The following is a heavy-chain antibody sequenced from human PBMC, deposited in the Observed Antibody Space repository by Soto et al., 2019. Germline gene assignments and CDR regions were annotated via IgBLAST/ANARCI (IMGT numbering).Heavy chain of an antibody. V-gene: IGHV3-30-3*01. CDR3: ARDGGYYYDTSGYYCFDY. J-gene: IGHJ4*02. CDR1: GFTFSSYA. Sequence: QVQLVESGGGVVQPGRSLRLSCAASGFTFSSYAMHWVRQAPGKGLEWVAVISYDGSNKYYADSVKGRFTISRDNSXXTXXLQMNSLRAEDTAVYYCARDGGYYYDTSGYYCFDYWGQGTLVTVSS. D-gene: IGHD3-22*01. CDR2: ISYDGSNK.